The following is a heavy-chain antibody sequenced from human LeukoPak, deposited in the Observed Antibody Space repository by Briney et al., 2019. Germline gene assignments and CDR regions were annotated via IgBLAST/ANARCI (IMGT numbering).Heavy chain of an antibody. Sequence: ASVKVSCKASGYTFTSYYMHWVRQAPGQGLEWMGIINPSGGSTSYAQKFQGRVTMTRDTSTSTVYMELSSLRSEDTAVYYCAKESPLIVGATYFDYWGQGTLVTVSS. D-gene: IGHD1-26*01. J-gene: IGHJ4*02. CDR3: AKESPLIVGATYFDY. CDR2: INPSGGST. V-gene: IGHV1-46*01. CDR1: GYTFTSYY.